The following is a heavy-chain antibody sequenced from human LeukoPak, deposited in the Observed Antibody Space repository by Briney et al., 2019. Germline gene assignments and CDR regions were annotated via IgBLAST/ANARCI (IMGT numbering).Heavy chain of an antibody. Sequence: SETLSLTCTVSGGSISSYYWSWIRQPAGKGLEWIGRIYTSGSTNYNPSLKSRVTMSVDTSKNQFSLKLSSVTAADTAVYYCARVPHSGLRMTGYYGMDVWGQGTTVTVSS. D-gene: IGHD3-10*01. J-gene: IGHJ6*02. CDR2: IYTSGST. V-gene: IGHV4-4*07. CDR3: ARVPHSGLRMTGYYGMDV. CDR1: GGSISSYY.